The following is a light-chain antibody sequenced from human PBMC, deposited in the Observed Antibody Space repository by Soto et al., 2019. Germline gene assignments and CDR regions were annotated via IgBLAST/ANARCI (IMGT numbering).Light chain of an antibody. CDR2: SAS. J-gene: IGKJ4*01. CDR1: QGIRSW. CDR3: PQSATSPAT. V-gene: IGKV1D-12*01. Sequence: DIQMTQSPSSVSASVGDRVTITCRASQGIRSWLAWYQQKPGKAPKLLISSASTLQSGVPSRFSGSGSGTDFTLTISCLQPEDFATYQCPQSATSPATFGGGTRVEIK.